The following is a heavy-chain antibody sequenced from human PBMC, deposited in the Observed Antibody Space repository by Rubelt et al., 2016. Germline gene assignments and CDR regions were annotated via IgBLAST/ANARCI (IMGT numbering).Heavy chain of an antibody. V-gene: IGHV3-7*01. CDR3: ARDIAD. D-gene: IGHD6-13*01. J-gene: IGHJ4*02. CDR1: GFTFSSYW. CDR2: IKQDGIDK. Sequence: EVQLVESGGGLVQPGGSLRLSCAASGFTFSSYWMTWVRQATWKGLEWVANIKQDGIDKLYVDSSKSRFNISRDSAKNTMSLQRNSLRVEDTAVYYCARDIADWGQGTLVTVSS.